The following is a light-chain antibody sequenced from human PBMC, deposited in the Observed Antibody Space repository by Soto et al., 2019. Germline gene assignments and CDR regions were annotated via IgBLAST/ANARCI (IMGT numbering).Light chain of an antibody. CDR2: GAS. Sequence: IVLTQAACTPSLSPGETATLSCRASQSVSSSYLACYQQKPGHAPRRLIYGASSRGTGIADRFSGSGSGTDFPLTISRLAAEDSGVYYCQQYGSSITFGQGTRLEI. V-gene: IGKV3-20*01. CDR3: QQYGSSIT. CDR1: QSVSSSY. J-gene: IGKJ5*01.